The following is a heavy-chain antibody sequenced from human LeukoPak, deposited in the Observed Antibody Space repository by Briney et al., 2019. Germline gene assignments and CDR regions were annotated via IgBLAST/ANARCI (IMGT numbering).Heavy chain of an antibody. CDR1: GGSISSGSYY. V-gene: IGHV4-61*02. J-gene: IGHJ6*02. D-gene: IGHD4-11*01. CDR3: ARTVTTMLGYYGMDV. Sequence: SETLSLTWTVSGGSISSGSYYWSWIRQRAGKGLEWIGRIYTSGSTNYNPSLKSRVTISVDTSKNQFSLKLSSVTAADTAVYYCARTVTTMLGYYGMDVWGQGTTVTVSS. CDR2: IYTSGST.